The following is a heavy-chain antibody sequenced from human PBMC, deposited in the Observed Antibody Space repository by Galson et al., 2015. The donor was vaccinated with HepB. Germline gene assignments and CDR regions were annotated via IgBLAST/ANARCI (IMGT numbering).Heavy chain of an antibody. CDR2: IYYSGST. Sequence: TLSLTCAVSGGSISSGGYSWSWIRQPPGKGLEWIGYIYYSGSTYYNPSLKSRVTISVDTSKNQFSLKLSSVTAADTAVYYCARRPRKYCSSTSCPPGEYYFDYWGQGTLVTVSS. CDR1: GGSISSGGYS. D-gene: IGHD2-2*01. CDR3: ARRPRKYCSSTSCPPGEYYFDY. J-gene: IGHJ4*02. V-gene: IGHV4-30-4*07.